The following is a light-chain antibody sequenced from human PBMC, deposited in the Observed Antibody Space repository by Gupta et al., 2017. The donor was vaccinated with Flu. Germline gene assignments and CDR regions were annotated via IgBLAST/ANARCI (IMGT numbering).Light chain of an antibody. V-gene: IGLV2-14*01. CDR2: EVS. CDR1: SSDVGGYNY. Sequence: QSALTPPASVSGSPGLPITISCTGTSSDVGGYNYVSWYQQHPGKAPKLMIYEVSNRPSGVSNRFSGSKSGNTASLTISGLQAEDEADYYCSSYTSSSTVVFGGGTKLTVL. J-gene: IGLJ2*01. CDR3: SSYTSSSTVV.